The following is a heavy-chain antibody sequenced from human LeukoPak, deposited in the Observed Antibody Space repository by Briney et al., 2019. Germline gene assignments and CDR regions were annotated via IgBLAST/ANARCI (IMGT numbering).Heavy chain of an antibody. J-gene: IGHJ4*02. V-gene: IGHV1-69*06. D-gene: IGHD3-9*01. CDR1: GGTFSSYA. CDR2: IIAIFGTA. CDR3: ASGINYFGYFDY. Sequence: VASVKVSCKASGGTFSSYAISWVRQAPGQGLEWRGRIIAIFGTANYAQKFQGRVTITADKSTRTAYTALSSLRSEDTAVYYCASGINYFGYFDYWGQGTLVTVSS.